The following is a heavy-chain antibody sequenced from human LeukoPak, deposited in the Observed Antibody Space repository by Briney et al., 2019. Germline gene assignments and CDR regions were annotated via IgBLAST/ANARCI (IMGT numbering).Heavy chain of an antibody. J-gene: IGHJ6*02. Sequence: SETLSLTCTVSGGSISSNSYYWGWIRQPPGKGLEWNGSIYHSGSTYYNPSLKSRVAISVDTSKNQFSLELSSVTATDTAVYFCARHPRYGGTPYAMDVWGQGTTVTVSS. CDR2: IYHSGST. CDR1: GGSISSNSYY. CDR3: ARHPRYGGTPYAMDV. D-gene: IGHD4-23*01. V-gene: IGHV4-39*01.